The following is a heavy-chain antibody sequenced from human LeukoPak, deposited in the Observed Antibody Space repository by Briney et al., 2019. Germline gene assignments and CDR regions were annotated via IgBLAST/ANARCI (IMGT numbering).Heavy chain of an antibody. Sequence: GASVKVSCKASGGTFSSYAISWVRQAPGQGLEWMGGIIPIFGTANYAQKFQGRVTITTDESTSTAYMELSSLRSEDTAVYYCARRKISIFGVVDPYYYYMDVWGKGTTVTVSS. D-gene: IGHD3-3*01. CDR2: IIPIFGTA. V-gene: IGHV1-69*05. CDR1: GGTFSSYA. J-gene: IGHJ6*03. CDR3: ARRKISIFGVVDPYYYYMDV.